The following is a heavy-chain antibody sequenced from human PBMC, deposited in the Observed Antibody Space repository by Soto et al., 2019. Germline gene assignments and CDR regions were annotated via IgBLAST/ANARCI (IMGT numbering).Heavy chain of an antibody. CDR3: VRQDGYYYYMDV. CDR1: GGSFSSHY. V-gene: IGHV4-59*08. J-gene: IGHJ6*03. CDR2: VFYTGST. Sequence: QVELQESGPGLVKPSETLSLTCKGSGGSFSSHYWSWIRQPPGEGMEWIGYVFYTGSTNYNPSLRRRVLISVDTSKNQFSLKLRSVTAADTAVYYCVRQDGYYYYMDVWGKGTTVTVSS.